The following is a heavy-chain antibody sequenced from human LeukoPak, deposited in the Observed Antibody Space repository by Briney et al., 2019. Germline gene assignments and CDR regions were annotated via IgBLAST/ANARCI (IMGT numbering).Heavy chain of an antibody. Sequence: GGSLRLSCAASGFTFSSYWMSWVRQAPGKGLVWVSRINSDGSSTSYADSVKGRFTISRDNAKNTLYLQMNSLRAEDTAVYYCARSKKLEPPPLYWGQGTLVTVSS. CDR2: INSDGSST. J-gene: IGHJ4*02. D-gene: IGHD1-14*01. CDR1: GFTFSSYW. CDR3: ARSKKLEPPPLY. V-gene: IGHV3-74*01.